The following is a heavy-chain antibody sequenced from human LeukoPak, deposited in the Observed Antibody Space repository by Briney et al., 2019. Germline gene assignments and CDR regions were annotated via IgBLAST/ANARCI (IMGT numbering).Heavy chain of an antibody. Sequence: GGSLRLSCAASGFTFSNYAMSWVRQAPGKGLEWVSAIDGSGGSTFYANSVRGRFTISRDNSMNTLYLQMNSLRAEDTAVYYCAKTKSFWAPFDYGGQGTLVTVSS. CDR2: IDGSGGST. D-gene: IGHD1-26*01. J-gene: IGHJ4*02. CDR3: AKTKSFWAPFDY. CDR1: GFTFSNYA. V-gene: IGHV3-23*01.